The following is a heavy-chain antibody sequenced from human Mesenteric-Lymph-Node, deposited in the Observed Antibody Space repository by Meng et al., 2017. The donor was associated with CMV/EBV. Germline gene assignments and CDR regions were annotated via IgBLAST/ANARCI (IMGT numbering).Heavy chain of an antibody. CDR2: IYYTAST. V-gene: IGHV4-30-4*08. J-gene: IGHJ4*02. CDR3: ARAPPGEFFNY. Sequence: CPVSGASISTGNLFWSWIRQPPGKGLEWIGNIYYTASTYYNPSLGSRVTISVDPSKNHFSLRLTSVTAADTAVYYCARAPPGEFFNYWGQGALVTVSS. CDR1: GASISTGNLF. D-gene: IGHD3-10*01.